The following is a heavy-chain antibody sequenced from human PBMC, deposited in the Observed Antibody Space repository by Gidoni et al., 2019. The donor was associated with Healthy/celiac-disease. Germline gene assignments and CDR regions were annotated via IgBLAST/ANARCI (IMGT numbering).Heavy chain of an antibody. Sequence: EVQLVESGGGLVKPGGSLRLSCAASGFTFSSYSMNLVRQDPGKGLKWVSSISSISSYIYYADSVKGRFTISIYNAKNSLYLQMNSLRAEDTAVYYCARDLVVFGVVSAFDYWGQGTLVTVSS. J-gene: IGHJ4*02. CDR2: ISSISSYI. D-gene: IGHD3-3*01. CDR1: GFTFSSYS. V-gene: IGHV3-21*01. CDR3: ARDLVVFGVVSAFDY.